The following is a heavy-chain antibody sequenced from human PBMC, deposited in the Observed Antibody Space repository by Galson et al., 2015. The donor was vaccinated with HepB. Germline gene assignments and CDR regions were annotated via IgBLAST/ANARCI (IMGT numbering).Heavy chain of an antibody. CDR2: ISGSGGST. CDR1: GFTFSSYA. CDR3: AKAAAGYYYYYYYMDV. D-gene: IGHD6-13*01. V-gene: IGHV3-23*01. Sequence: SLRLSCAASGFTFSSYAMSWVRQAPGKGLEWVSPISGSGGSTYYADSVKGRFTISRDNSKNTLYLQMNSLRAEDMVVYYCAKAAAGYYYYYYYMDVWGKGTTVTVSS. J-gene: IGHJ6*03.